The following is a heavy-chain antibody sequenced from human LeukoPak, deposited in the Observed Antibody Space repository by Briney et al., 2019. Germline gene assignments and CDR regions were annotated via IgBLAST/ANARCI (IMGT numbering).Heavy chain of an antibody. J-gene: IGHJ4*02. D-gene: IGHD2-21*01. CDR3: VRHDSFIPF. Sequence: GGSLRLSCAASGFIFTNFAMTWVRQAPGKGLEWVSSISDTYGTTYYTDSVKGRCTISRDNSKNTVYLQLNNLRAEGTAVYFCVRHDSFIPFWGQGTLVTVSS. V-gene: IGHV3-23*01. CDR2: ISDTYGTT. CDR1: GFIFTNFA.